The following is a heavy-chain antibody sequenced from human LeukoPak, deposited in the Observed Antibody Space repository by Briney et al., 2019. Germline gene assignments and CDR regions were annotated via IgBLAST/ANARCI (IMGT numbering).Heavy chain of an antibody. V-gene: IGHV3-23*01. CDR3: ARGPVSAIVRVTHRDY. J-gene: IGHJ4*02. D-gene: IGHD2-8*01. Sequence: GGSLTLLCRASGFTLSRYHVSRARQAPGKGLEWVSAISGSGSSTYYADSVKGRFTISRDTSKNTLFLHMNRLRVEDTAVYYCARGPVSAIVRVTHRDYRGQGTLVTVSS. CDR1: GFTLSRYH. CDR2: ISGSGSST.